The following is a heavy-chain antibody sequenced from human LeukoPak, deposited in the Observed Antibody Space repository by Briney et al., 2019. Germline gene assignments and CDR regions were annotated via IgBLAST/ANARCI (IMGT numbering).Heavy chain of an antibody. CDR1: GYTFTSYY. Sequence: ASVKVSCKTSGYTFTSYYMHWVRQAPGQGLEWMGIINPSGGSTSYAQKFQGRVTMTRDMSTSTVYMELSSLRSEDTAVYYCARDGIVGATSHDAFDIWGQGTMVTVSS. CDR3: ARDGIVGATSHDAFDI. V-gene: IGHV1-46*01. D-gene: IGHD1-26*01. CDR2: INPSGGST. J-gene: IGHJ3*02.